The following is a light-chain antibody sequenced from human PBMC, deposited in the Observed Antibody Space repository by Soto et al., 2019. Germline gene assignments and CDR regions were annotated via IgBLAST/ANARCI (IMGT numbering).Light chain of an antibody. CDR3: SSYTGSSTFV. CDR1: SSDVGGYDY. Sequence: QSVLTQPASVSGSPGQSITISCTGTSSDVGGYDYVSWYQQLPGKAPKLLIYDVNNRPSGVSHRFSGSKSGNTASLTIPGLQAEDEADYYCSSYTGSSTFVFGTGTKLTVL. CDR2: DVN. J-gene: IGLJ1*01. V-gene: IGLV2-14*01.